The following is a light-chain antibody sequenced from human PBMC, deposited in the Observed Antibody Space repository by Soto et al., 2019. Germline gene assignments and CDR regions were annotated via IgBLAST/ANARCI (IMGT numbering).Light chain of an antibody. CDR2: RAS. Sequence: DIQMTQSPSTLSASVGDSVTITCRASQSVESWLAWYQQKPGKAPKFLIHRASSLKSGVQSRFSGRGSGTEFTLTISSLQPDDFATYYCQQYKSYPWTFGQGTKVEIK. V-gene: IGKV1-5*03. CDR1: QSVESW. CDR3: QQYKSYPWT. J-gene: IGKJ1*01.